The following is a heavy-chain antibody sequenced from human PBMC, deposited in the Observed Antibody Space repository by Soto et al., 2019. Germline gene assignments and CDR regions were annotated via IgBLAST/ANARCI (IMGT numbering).Heavy chain of an antibody. V-gene: IGHV3-30*18. Sequence: PGGSLRLSCAASGFTFSSYGMHWVRQAPGKGLEWVAVISYDGSNKYYADSVKGRFTISRDDAKNSLYLQMNSLRAEDTALYYCAKDISGDPYYFDYWGQGTLVTVSS. CDR1: GFTFSSYG. CDR2: ISYDGSNK. D-gene: IGHD3-10*01. CDR3: AKDISGDPYYFDY. J-gene: IGHJ4*02.